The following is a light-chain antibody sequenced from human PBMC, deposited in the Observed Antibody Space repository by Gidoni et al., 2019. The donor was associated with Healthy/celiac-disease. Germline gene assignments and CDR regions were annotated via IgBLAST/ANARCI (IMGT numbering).Light chain of an antibody. V-gene: IGKV3-11*01. Sequence: EDVLTQSPATLSLSPGERATLSCRASQSVRSYLAWYQQKPGQAPRLLIYDASNRATGIPARFSGSGSGTDFTLTISSLEPEDFAVYYCQQRSNWPQLTFGGGTKVEIK. CDR1: QSVRSY. CDR3: QQRSNWPQLT. CDR2: DAS. J-gene: IGKJ4*01.